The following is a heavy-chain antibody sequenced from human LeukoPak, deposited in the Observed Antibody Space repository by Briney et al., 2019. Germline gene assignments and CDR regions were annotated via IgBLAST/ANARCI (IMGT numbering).Heavy chain of an antibody. Sequence: ASVKVSCKASGYTFTGYYMHWVRQAPGQGLEWMGWIHPNSGGTNYAQKFQGRVTMTRDTSISTAYMELSRLRSDDTAVYYCARESAKYCSSTSCYIDDYWGQGTLVTVSS. V-gene: IGHV1-2*02. J-gene: IGHJ4*02. CDR3: ARESAKYCSSTSCYIDDY. CDR2: IHPNSGGT. D-gene: IGHD2-2*02. CDR1: GYTFTGYY.